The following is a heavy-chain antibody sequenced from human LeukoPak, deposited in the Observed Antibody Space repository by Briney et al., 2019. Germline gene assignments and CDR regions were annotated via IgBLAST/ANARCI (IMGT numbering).Heavy chain of an antibody. D-gene: IGHD6-13*01. J-gene: IGHJ6*03. Sequence: PGRSLRLSCAASGFTFSSYVMHWVRQAPGKGLEWVAVISYDGSNKYYADSVKGRFTISRDNSKNTLYLQMNSLRAEDTAVYYCASEIGIAAAGNYMDVWGKGTTVTVSS. CDR3: ASEIGIAAAGNYMDV. CDR1: GFTFSSYV. V-gene: IGHV3-30*01. CDR2: ISYDGSNK.